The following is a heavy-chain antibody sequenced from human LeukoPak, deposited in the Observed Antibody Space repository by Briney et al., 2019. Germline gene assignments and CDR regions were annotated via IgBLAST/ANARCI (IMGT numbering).Heavy chain of an antibody. V-gene: IGHV3-66*02. CDR1: GFTVSSNY. CDR3: ARDALVRGVTYFDY. CDR2: IYSGGST. J-gene: IGHJ4*02. D-gene: IGHD3-10*01. Sequence: GGSLRLSCAASGFTVSSNYMSWVRQAPGKGLKWVSVIYSGGSTYYADSVKGRFTISRDDSKNTLYLQMNSLRAEDMAVYYCARDALVRGVTYFDYWGQGTLVTVSS.